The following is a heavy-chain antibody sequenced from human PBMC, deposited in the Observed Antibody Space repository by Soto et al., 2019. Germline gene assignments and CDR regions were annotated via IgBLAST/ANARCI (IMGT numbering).Heavy chain of an antibody. J-gene: IGHJ4*02. CDR1: GYTFTSYG. CDR2: TSAYNGNT. D-gene: IGHD3-3*01. Sequence: GASVKVSCKASGYTFTSYGISWVRQAPGQGLEWMGWTSAYNGNTNYAQKLQGRVTMTTDTSTSTAYMELRSLRSDDTAVYYCAREGFLEWLSSLDYWGQGTLVTSPQ. V-gene: IGHV1-18*01. CDR3: AREGFLEWLSSLDY.